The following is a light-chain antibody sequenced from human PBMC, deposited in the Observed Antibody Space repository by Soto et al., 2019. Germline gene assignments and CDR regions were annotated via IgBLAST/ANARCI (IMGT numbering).Light chain of an antibody. CDR2: EVS. CDR3: TSYTSTTTRV. J-gene: IGLJ1*01. V-gene: IGLV2-14*01. CDR1: SSDVGGYDY. Sequence: QSVLTQPRSVSGSPGQSITISCTGTSSDVGGYDYVSWYQHHPGKAPKVMIYEVSNRPSGVSNRFSGSKSGNTASLTISGLQAEDEADYYCTSYTSTTTRVFGTGTKVTVL.